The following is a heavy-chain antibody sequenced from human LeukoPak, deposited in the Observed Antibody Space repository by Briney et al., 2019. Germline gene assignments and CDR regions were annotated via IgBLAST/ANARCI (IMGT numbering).Heavy chain of an antibody. CDR2: ISSSSSYI. V-gene: IGHV3-21*01. D-gene: IGHD5/OR15-5a*01. J-gene: IGHJ4*02. CDR1: GFTFSSYS. CDR3: ASDSTSDY. Sequence: GGSLRLSCAASGFTFSSYSLNWVRPAPGKGLEWVSSISSSSSYIYYADSVKGRFTISRDNAKNSLYLQMNSLRAEDTAVYYCASDSTSDYWGQGTLVTVSS.